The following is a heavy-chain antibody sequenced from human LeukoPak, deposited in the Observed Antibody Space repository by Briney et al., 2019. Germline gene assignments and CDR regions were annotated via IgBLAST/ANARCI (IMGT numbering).Heavy chain of an antibody. D-gene: IGHD3-22*01. CDR2: ISAYNGNT. CDR3: ARGSNYYDSSGYRY. Sequence: ASVKVSCKASGYTFTSYDINWVRQAPGQGLEWMGWISAYNGNTNYAQKLQGRVTMTTDTSTSTAYMELRSLRSDDTAVYYCARGSNYYDSSGYRYWGQGTLVTVSS. V-gene: IGHV1-18*01. CDR1: GYTFTSYD. J-gene: IGHJ4*02.